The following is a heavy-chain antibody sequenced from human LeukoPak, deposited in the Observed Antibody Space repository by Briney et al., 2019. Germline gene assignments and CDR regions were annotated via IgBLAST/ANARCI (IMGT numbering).Heavy chain of an antibody. Sequence: SETLSLTCTVSGGSVSSSSSYWGWIRQPPGKGLEWIGSIYYSGSTYNNPSLKSRVTISVDTSKNQFSLKLRSVTAADTAVYYCARDDSSNWFDPWGQGTLVTVSS. CDR2: IYYSGST. J-gene: IGHJ5*02. CDR1: GGSVSSSSSY. D-gene: IGHD3-22*01. CDR3: ARDDSSNWFDP. V-gene: IGHV4-39*02.